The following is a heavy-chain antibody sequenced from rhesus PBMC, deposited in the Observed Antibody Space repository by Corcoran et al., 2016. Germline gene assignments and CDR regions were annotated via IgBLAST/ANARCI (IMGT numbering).Heavy chain of an antibody. Sequence: QVQLQESGPGLVKPSETLSLTCAVSGYSISSGYYWGWIRQPPGKGLEWIGRIDSSGSNDYNPALKSLVTISRDTSKNQFSLKLSSVTAADTAVYYCALNGYSYSPYFDYWGQGVLVTVSS. D-gene: IGHD5-12*01. CDR1: GYSISSGYY. CDR2: IDSSGSN. CDR3: ALNGYSYSPYFDY. J-gene: IGHJ4*01. V-gene: IGHV4-99*01.